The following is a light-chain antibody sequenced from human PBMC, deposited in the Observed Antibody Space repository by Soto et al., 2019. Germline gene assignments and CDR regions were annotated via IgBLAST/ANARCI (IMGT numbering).Light chain of an antibody. Sequence: DIQLTQSPSTLSSSVGDRATISCRASQSVDRCLAWYQQKPGRAPKLLIYDVANWATGVPSRFSGSGSETEFTLTISSLEPDDFAIYYCQQRSSCPRTFGRGTKVEIK. CDR1: QSVDRC. CDR3: QQRSSCPRT. J-gene: IGKJ1*01. V-gene: IGKV1-5*01. CDR2: DVA.